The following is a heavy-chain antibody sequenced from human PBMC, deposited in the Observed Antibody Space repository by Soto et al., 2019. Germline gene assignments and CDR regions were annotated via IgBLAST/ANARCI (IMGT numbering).Heavy chain of an antibody. V-gene: IGHV4-34*01. CDR3: ARVGEYSSSKPNGWFDP. J-gene: IGHJ5*02. CDR2: INHSGST. Sequence: KTSETLSLTCADYGGSFSGYYWSWIRQPPGKGLEWIGEINHSGSTNYNPSLKSRVTISVDTSKNQFSLKLSSVTAADTAVYYCARVGEYSSSKPNGWFDPWGQGTLVTVSS. CDR1: GGSFSGYY. D-gene: IGHD6-6*01.